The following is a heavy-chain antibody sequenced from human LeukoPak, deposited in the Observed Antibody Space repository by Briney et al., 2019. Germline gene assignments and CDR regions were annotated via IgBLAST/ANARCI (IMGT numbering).Heavy chain of an antibody. J-gene: IGHJ4*02. V-gene: IGHV3-48*03. D-gene: IGHD5-24*01. CDR3: ARETEMATFDY. CDR2: ISSSGSTI. Sequence: GGSLRLSCAASGFTFSSYEMNWVRQAPGKGLEWVSYISSSGSTIYYADSVKGRFTISRDNAKNSLYLQMNSLRAEDTAVYYCARETEMATFDYWGQGTLVTVSS. CDR1: GFTFSSYE.